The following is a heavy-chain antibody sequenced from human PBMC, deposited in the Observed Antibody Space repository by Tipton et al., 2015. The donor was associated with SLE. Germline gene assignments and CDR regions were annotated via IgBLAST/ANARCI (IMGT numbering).Heavy chain of an antibody. CDR3: AKDLLDFSNSPSGFDI. Sequence: GSLRLSCAASGFTFSSYAMTWVRQAPGKGLGWVSSISGSGSGDGTFYADSVKGRFTISRDNSKTTLYLQMNSLRAEDTAVYYCAKDLLDFSNSPSGFDIWGQGTLVTVSS. CDR2: ISGSGSGDGT. J-gene: IGHJ3*02. D-gene: IGHD6-19*01. V-gene: IGHV3-23*01. CDR1: GFTFSSYA.